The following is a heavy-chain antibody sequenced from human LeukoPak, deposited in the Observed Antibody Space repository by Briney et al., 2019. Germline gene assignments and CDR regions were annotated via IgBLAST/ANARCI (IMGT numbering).Heavy chain of an antibody. CDR1: GFTFNNYA. J-gene: IGHJ4*02. V-gene: IGHV3-23*01. D-gene: IGHD4-17*01. Sequence: GGSLRLSCAASGFTFNNYAMNWVRQAPGKGLEWASSISGGGETTYYADSAKGRFTISRDNSQNTLYLQMNSLRAEDTAVYYFARDYADYVGYFFFDYWGQGTLVTVSS. CDR2: ISGGGETT. CDR3: ARDYADYVGYFFFDY.